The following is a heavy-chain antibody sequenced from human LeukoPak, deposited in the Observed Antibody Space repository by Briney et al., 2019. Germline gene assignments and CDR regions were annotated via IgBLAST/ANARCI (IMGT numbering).Heavy chain of an antibody. CDR1: GGSISSYY. V-gene: IGHV4-59*01. D-gene: IGHD3-22*01. CDR3: ASGGPGSGWLYYFDY. Sequence: SETLSLTCSVSGGSISSYYWSWIRQPPGKGLEWIGYISYSGSTNYIPSLKSRVTISLDKSNNQFSLKLNSVTAADTAVYYCASGGPGSGWLYYFDYWGQGTLVTVSS. CDR2: ISYSGST. J-gene: IGHJ4*02.